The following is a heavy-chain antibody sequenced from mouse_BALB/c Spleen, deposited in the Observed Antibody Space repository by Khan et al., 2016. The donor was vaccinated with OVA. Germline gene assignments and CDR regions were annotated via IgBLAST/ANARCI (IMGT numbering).Heavy chain of an antibody. V-gene: IGHV1-4*01. CDR2: INPSNGYT. D-gene: IGHD2-14*01. J-gene: IGHJ3*01. CDR3: VSEGARYRNDGWFAY. Sequence: QVQLKQSGAELARPGASVKMSCKASGYTFTSYTIHWIKLRPGQGLEWIGYINPSNGYTNYNQKFKDKATLTADTSSTTAYMQLSSLTSDASAVYNCVSEGARYRNDGWFAYWGQGTLVTVSA. CDR1: GYTFTSYT.